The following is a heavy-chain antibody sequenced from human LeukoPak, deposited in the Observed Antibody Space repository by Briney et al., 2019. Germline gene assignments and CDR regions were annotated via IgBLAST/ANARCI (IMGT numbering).Heavy chain of an antibody. CDR1: GGSISSSSYY. J-gene: IGHJ5*02. CDR2: IYYSGST. Sequence: PSETLSLTCTVSGGSISSSSYYWGWIRQPPGKGLEWIGSIYYSGSTYYNPSPKSRVTISVDTSKNQFSLKLSSVTAADTAVYYCARDAHSSNWLLFDPWGQGTLVTVSS. V-gene: IGHV4-39*07. D-gene: IGHD6-13*01. CDR3: ARDAHSSNWLLFDP.